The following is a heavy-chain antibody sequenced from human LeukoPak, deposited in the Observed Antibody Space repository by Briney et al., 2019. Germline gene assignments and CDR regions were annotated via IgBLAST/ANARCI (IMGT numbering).Heavy chain of an antibody. V-gene: IGHV1-69*05. CDR1: GGTFSSYA. CDR2: IIPIFGTA. J-gene: IGHJ4*02. D-gene: IGHD3-22*01. Sequence: SVKVSCKASGGTFSSYAISWVRQAPGQGLEWMGGIIPIFGTANYAQKFQGRVTITTDESTSTAYMELSSLRSEDTAVYYCAGGVGQYYYDSSGYPGAFDYWGQGTLVTVSS. CDR3: AGGVGQYYYDSSGYPGAFDY.